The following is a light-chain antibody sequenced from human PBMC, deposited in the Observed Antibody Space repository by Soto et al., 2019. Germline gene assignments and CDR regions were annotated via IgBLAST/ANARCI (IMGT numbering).Light chain of an antibody. CDR3: CSYVGSSTVV. V-gene: IGLV2-23*02. CDR1: SSDVGSYNL. CDR2: EVS. J-gene: IGLJ2*01. Sequence: QSALTQPASVSGSPGQSITLSCTGTSSDVGSYNLVSWYQQHPGKAPKLLIYEVSKRPSGVSTRFSGSKSANTASLTISGLQAEDEADYYCCSYVGSSTVVFGGGTKLTVL.